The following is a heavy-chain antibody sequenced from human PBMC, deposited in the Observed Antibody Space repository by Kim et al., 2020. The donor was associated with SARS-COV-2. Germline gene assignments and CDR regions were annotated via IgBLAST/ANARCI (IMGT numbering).Heavy chain of an antibody. J-gene: IGHJ4*02. D-gene: IGHD3-22*01. Sequence: SETLSLICTVSGGSISSSNYYWGWIRQPPGKGLEWIGSIYYSGSTYYNPSLKSRVTMSVDTSKNQFSLNLSSVTAADTAVYYCARAPTSDRSGYHYFFDNWGQGTLVTVSS. CDR3: ARAPTSDRSGYHYFFDN. V-gene: IGHV4-39*07. CDR2: IYYSGST. CDR1: GGSISSSNYY.